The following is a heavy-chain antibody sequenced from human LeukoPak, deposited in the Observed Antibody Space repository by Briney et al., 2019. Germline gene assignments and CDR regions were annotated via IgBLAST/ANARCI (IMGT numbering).Heavy chain of an antibody. J-gene: IGHJ4*02. D-gene: IGHD7-27*01. V-gene: IGHV1-8*01. CDR1: GYTFTTHD. Sequence: ASVKVSCKASGYTFTTHDINWVRQATGQGLEWLGWMSPNSGDTGYAQKFQGRVTMTSDSSISAAYLELSSLRSEDTAIYYCVRTPPNWGFDYWGQGTLVTVSS. CDR3: VRTPPNWGFDY. CDR2: MSPNSGDT.